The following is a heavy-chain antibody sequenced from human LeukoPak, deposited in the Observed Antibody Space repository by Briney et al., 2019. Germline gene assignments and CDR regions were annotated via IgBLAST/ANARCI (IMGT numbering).Heavy chain of an antibody. V-gene: IGHV3-73*01. Sequence: GGSLRLSCAASGFTFSGAAMHWVRQASGKGLEWVGHIRSRSNSYATAYAASVKGRFTISRDDSKNTAYLQMNSLKTEDTAVYYCTRPGGAVSGTQFDYWGQGTLVTVSS. CDR1: GFTFSGAA. CDR2: IRSRSNSYAT. J-gene: IGHJ4*02. D-gene: IGHD6-19*01. CDR3: TRPGGAVSGTQFDY.